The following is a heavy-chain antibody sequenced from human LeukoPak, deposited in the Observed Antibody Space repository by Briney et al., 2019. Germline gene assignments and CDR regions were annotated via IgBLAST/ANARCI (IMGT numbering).Heavy chain of an antibody. J-gene: IGHJ5*02. CDR2: IYYSGST. CDR1: LGSISSGGYY. CDR3: ARSRRITMVRGGILFDP. D-gene: IGHD3-10*01. Sequence: SETLCLTCTVSLGSISSGGYYWSWIRQHPRKGLEWIGYIYYSGSTYYNPSLKSRVTISVDTSKNQFSLNLSSVTAADTAVYYCARSRRITMVRGGILFDPWGQGTLVTVSS. V-gene: IGHV4-31*03.